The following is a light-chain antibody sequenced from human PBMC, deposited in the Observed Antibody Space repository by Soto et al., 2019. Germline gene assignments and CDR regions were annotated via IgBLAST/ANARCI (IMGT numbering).Light chain of an antibody. Sequence: DIVMTQSPLSLPVTPGEPASISCRSSQSLLHSNGYNYLDWYLQKPGQSPQLLIYLGSNRASGVPDRFSGSGSGTDFTLKISRVEAEDVGVYYCRQALPTPRTFGQGTQVEIK. V-gene: IGKV2-28*01. CDR2: LGS. J-gene: IGKJ1*01. CDR1: QSLLHSNGYNY. CDR3: RQALPTPRT.